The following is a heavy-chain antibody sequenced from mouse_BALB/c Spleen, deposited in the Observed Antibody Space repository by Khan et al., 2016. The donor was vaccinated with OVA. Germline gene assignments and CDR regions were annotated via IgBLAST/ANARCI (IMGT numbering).Heavy chain of an antibody. D-gene: IGHD2-14*01. CDR2: INTHSGVP. V-gene: IGHV9-4*02. CDR1: GYTFTTAG. CDR3: ARGGAAYYRNDGGAMEY. J-gene: IGHJ4*01. Sequence: QIQLVQSGPELKKPGETVRISCKASGYTFTTAGMQWVQKMPGKGLKWIGWINTHSGVPKYAEDFKGRFAFSLETSAGTAYLQITNLKNEDTATYFGARGGAAYYRNDGGAMEYWGQGTSVTVSS.